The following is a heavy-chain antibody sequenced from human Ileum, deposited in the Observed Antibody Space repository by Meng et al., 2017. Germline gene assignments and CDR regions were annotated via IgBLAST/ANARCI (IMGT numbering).Heavy chain of an antibody. CDR2: IYYDGNT. V-gene: IGHV4-30-4*01. D-gene: IGHD5-18*01. J-gene: IGHJ4*02. CDR3: AREFYVDTAMVIDS. CDR1: GDSLTSVNTQ. Sequence: VQLQESGPGLVKPSQTLSLTCTVSGDSLTSVNTQWSWIRQSPGKGPEYIGYIYYDGNTYYNPSLKSRLIISIDTSRNEFSLRLNSVTAADTAVYYCAREFYVDTAMVIDSWGQGTLVTVSS.